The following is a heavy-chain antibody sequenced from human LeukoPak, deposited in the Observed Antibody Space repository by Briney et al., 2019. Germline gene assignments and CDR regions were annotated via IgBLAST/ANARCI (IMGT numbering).Heavy chain of an antibody. D-gene: IGHD4-17*01. CDR3: AHYGDYRFLYYFDY. CDR1: GFSLSTSGMG. CDR2: IYWNNDN. V-gene: IGHV2-5*01. J-gene: IGHJ4*02. Sequence: SGPTLVKPTQTLTLTCTFSGFSLSTSGMGVGWIRQPPGKALEWLALIYWNNDNRYSPSLKSRLTIAKDTSKNQVVLTMTNMDPVDTGTYFCAHYGDYRFLYYFDYWGQGTLVTVSS.